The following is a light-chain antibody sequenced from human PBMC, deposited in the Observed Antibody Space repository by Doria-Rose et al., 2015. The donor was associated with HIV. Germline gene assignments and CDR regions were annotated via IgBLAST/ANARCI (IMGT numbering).Light chain of an antibody. V-gene: IGKV4-1*01. CDR1: QSLLYTSKNY. CDR2: WAS. J-gene: IGKJ3*01. CDR3: QQYYDTPS. Sequence: TQSPESLGMSLGERATLNCKSNQSLLYTSKNYLAWYQQKPGQPPKLLIYWASTRQSGLPARFSGSGSGTDFTLTISSLEAEDVAVYYYQQYYDTPSFGPGTTVDIK.